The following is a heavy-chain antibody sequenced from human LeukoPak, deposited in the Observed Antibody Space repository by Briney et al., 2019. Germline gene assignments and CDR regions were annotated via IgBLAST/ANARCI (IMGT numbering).Heavy chain of an antibody. CDR2: ISAGSSPI. Sequence: GSLRLSCAASGFIFSDYAMNWVRQAPGKGPEWASYISAGSSPIFYADSVKGRFTISRDNAKKSLYLQMNSLRAEDTAVYYCARGGRVYYDSSGYYYRRSYYYYGMDVWGQGTTVTVSS. D-gene: IGHD3-22*01. V-gene: IGHV3-48*04. J-gene: IGHJ6*02. CDR1: GFIFSDYA. CDR3: ARGGRVYYDSSGYYYRRSYYYYGMDV.